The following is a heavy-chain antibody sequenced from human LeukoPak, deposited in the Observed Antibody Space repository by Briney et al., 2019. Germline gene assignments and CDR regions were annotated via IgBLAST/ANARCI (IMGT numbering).Heavy chain of an antibody. Sequence: SETLSLTCTVSGGPISSSSYYWGWIRQPPGKGLEWIGSIYYSGSTYYNPSLKSRVTISVDTSKNQFSLKLSSVTAADTAVYYCARHDEQPYYFDYWGQGTLVTVSS. CDR2: IYYSGST. V-gene: IGHV4-39*01. CDR1: GGPISSSSYY. CDR3: ARHDEQPYYFDY. D-gene: IGHD6-13*01. J-gene: IGHJ4*02.